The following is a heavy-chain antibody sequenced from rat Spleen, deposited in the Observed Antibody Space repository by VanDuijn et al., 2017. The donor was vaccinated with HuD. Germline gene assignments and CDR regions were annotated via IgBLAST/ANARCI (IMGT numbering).Heavy chain of an antibody. V-gene: IGHV5-29*01. D-gene: IGHD5-1*01. CDR3: ARFSNWELDY. Sequence: EVQLVESGGGLVQPGRSLKLSCAASGFTFSNYGMAWVRQAPTKGLEWVATISYDGSSTYYRDSVKGRFTISRDNAKSTLYLQMDSLRSEDTATYYCARFSNWELDYWGQGVMVTVSS. J-gene: IGHJ2*01. CDR2: ISYDGSST. CDR1: GFTFSNYG.